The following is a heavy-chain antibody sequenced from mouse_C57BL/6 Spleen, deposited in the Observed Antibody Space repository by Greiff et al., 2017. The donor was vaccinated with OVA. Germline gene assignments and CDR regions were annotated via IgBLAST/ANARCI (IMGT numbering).Heavy chain of an antibody. V-gene: IGHV1-50*01. CDR2: IDPSDSYT. CDR3: ARSRTGFAY. D-gene: IGHD1-1*01. Sequence: QVQLQQSGAELVKPGASVKLSCKASGYTFTSYWMQWVKQRPGQGLEWIGEIDPSDSYTNYNQKLKGKATLTVDTSSSTAYMQLSSLTSEDSAVYYCARSRTGFAYWGQGTLVTVSA. J-gene: IGHJ3*01. CDR1: GYTFTSYW.